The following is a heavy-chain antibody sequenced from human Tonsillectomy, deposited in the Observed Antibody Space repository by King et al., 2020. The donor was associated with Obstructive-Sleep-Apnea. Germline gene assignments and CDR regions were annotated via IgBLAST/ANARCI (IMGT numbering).Heavy chain of an antibody. V-gene: IGHV3-30*03. CDR3: ASAAMRAPAFDY. CDR2: MSYDGNNK. J-gene: IGHJ4*02. D-gene: IGHD2-2*01. CDR1: GFTFSSYG. Sequence: VQLVESGGGVVQPGRSLRLSCAASGFTFSSYGMHWVRQAPGKGLEWVALMSYDGNNKFYPDSVKGRFTISRDTAKNTLYLQMSSLRAEDTAVYYCASAAMRAPAFDYWGQGTLVTVSS.